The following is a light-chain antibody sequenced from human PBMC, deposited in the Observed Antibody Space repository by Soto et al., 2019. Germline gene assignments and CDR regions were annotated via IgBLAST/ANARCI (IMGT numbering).Light chain of an antibody. CDR2: DAA. J-gene: IGKJ2*01. Sequence: IVLTQSPATLSLSPGESATLSCRASQSVSSYLAWYQQKPGQAPRLLIYDAANRATGIPARFSGSGSGTDFTLTISSLEPEDFAVYYCQQRSNWPPQYTFCQGTKLEIK. CDR1: QSVSSY. CDR3: QQRSNWPPQYT. V-gene: IGKV3-11*01.